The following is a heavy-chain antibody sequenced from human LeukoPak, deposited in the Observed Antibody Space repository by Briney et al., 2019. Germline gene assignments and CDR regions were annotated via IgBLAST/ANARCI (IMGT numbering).Heavy chain of an antibody. Sequence: GGSLRLSCAASGFSFSNYGMHWVRQAPGKGLEWVATIGESGGSTYYADSVKGRFTISRDNSKNTLYLQMNSLRAEDTALYFCARGAFYDYWGQGTLVTVSS. CDR3: ARGAFYDY. CDR1: GFSFSNYG. D-gene: IGHD2/OR15-2a*01. V-gene: IGHV3-23*01. J-gene: IGHJ4*02. CDR2: IGESGGST.